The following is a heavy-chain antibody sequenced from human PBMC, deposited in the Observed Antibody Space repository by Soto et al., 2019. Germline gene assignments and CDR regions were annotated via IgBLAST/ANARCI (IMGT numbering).Heavy chain of an antibody. CDR1: GYTFTSYG. CDR2: ISAYNGNT. D-gene: IGHD3-10*01. Sequence: QVQLVQSGAEGKKPGASVKVSCKASGYTFTSYGISWVRQAPGQGLEWMGWISAYNGNTNYAQKLQGRVTMTTDTATSTAYMELRSLRSDDTAVYYCARLRYYGSGWYFYGMDVWGQGTTVTVSS. V-gene: IGHV1-18*01. J-gene: IGHJ6*02. CDR3: ARLRYYGSGWYFYGMDV.